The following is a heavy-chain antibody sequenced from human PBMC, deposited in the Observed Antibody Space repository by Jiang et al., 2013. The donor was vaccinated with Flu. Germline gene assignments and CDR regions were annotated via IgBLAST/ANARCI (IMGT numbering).Heavy chain of an antibody. V-gene: IGHV1-24*01. CDR2: FDPEDGET. D-gene: IGHD5-18*01. J-gene: IGHJ6*02. CDR3: ATDYLTGGYSYGSYHYYYYGMDV. Sequence: EWMGGFDPEDGETIYAQKFQGRVTMTEDTSTDTAYMELSSLRSEDTAVYYCATDYLTGGYSYGSYHYYYYGMDVWGQGTTVTVSS.